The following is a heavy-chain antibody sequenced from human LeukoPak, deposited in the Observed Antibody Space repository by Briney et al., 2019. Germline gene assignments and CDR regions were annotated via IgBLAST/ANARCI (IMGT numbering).Heavy chain of an antibody. J-gene: IGHJ4*02. CDR2: ISSSSSYI. Sequence: GGSLRLSCAASGSTFSSYSMNWVRQAPGKGLEWVSSISSSSSYIYYADSVKGRFTISRDNAKNSLYLQMNSLRAEDTAVYYCARADDSSGYYGAYWGQGTLVTVSS. D-gene: IGHD3-22*01. CDR3: ARADDSSGYYGAY. V-gene: IGHV3-21*01. CDR1: GSTFSSYS.